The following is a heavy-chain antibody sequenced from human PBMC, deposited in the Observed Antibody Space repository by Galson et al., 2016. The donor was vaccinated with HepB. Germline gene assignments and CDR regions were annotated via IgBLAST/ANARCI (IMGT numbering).Heavy chain of an antibody. Sequence: SLRLSCAASGFFFSGRAMSWVRQAPGKGLEWVSGINNGAATTGYAASVKGRFTISRDNAKNSLYLQMNSLRDEDSAIYYCARDLTRMVGANGFWGRGTLVSVSS. CDR3: ARDLTRMVGANGF. J-gene: IGHJ4*02. CDR1: GFFFSGRA. V-gene: IGHV3-23*01. D-gene: IGHD1-26*01. CDR2: INNGAATT.